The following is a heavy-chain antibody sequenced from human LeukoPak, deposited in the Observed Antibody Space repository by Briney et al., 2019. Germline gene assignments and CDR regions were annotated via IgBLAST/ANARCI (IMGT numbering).Heavy chain of an antibody. CDR3: GRQGYTASYYFLDY. J-gene: IGHJ4*02. CDR1: GRSINSYY. D-gene: IGHD1-26*01. CDR2: IYTTGTT. V-gene: IGHV4-4*07. Sequence: SSETLSLTCTVSGRSINSYYRGWVRQSPGKGLEWIGRIYTTGTTQYNPSLKSRVTMSVDTSTNQFSLNLRSMTAADTAVYFCGRQGYTASYYFLDYWSQGTLVTVS.